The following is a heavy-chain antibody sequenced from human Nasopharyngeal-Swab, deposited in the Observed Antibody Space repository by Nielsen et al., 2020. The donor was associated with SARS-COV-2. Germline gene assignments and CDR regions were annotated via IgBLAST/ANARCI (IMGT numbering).Heavy chain of an antibody. Sequence: GGSLRLSCAASGFTFSSYRMNWVRQAPGKGLEWVSSISSSSSYIYYADSVKGRFTISRDNAKNSLYLQMNSLRAEDTALYYCAKDIVRGVMDAFDIWGQGTMVTVSS. J-gene: IGHJ3*02. V-gene: IGHV3-21*04. CDR3: AKDIVRGVMDAFDI. D-gene: IGHD3-10*01. CDR2: ISSSSSYI. CDR1: GFTFSSYR.